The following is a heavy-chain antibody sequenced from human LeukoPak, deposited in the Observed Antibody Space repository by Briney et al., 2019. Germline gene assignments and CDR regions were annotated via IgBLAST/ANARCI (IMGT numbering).Heavy chain of an antibody. CDR1: GFTFSSYG. CDR2: IRYDGSNK. D-gene: IGHD4-11*01. Sequence: PGGSLRLSCAASGFTFSSYGMHWVRQAPGKGREWVAFIRYDGSNKYYADSVKGRFTISRDNSKNTLYLQMNSLRAEDTAVYYCVYYGNFSYYYYMDVWGKGTTVTVSS. V-gene: IGHV3-30*02. CDR3: VYYGNFSYYYYMDV. J-gene: IGHJ6*03.